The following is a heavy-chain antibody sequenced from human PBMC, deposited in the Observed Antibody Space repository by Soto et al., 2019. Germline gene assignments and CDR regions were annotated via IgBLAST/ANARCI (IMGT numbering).Heavy chain of an antibody. Sequence: SETLSLTCAADGVPFNGYYWSWIRQPPGKGLEWIGEINHSGSGNYNPSLKSRVTISLDTSKNQFSPKLDSVTAADTAVYYCAILVRGWYPHFESWGQGTRVTVSS. CDR2: INHSGSG. D-gene: IGHD2-8*02. CDR1: GVPFNGYY. J-gene: IGHJ4*02. CDR3: AILVRGWYPHFES. V-gene: IGHV4-34*01.